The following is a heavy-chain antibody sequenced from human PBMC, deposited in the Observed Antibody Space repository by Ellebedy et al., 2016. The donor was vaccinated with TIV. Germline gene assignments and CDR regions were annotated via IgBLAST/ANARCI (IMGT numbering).Heavy chain of an antibody. J-gene: IGHJ4*02. CDR1: GETSSSHA. CDR2: IIPILNVV. D-gene: IGHD5-12*01. Sequence: AASVKVSCKASGETSSSHALSWVRHAPGKRLQWVGRIIPILNVVNYARKFQGRATITADTSTNIVYLELSSLRSEDTAVYYCARWGSYSGTFQGPFDFWGQGVLVTVSS. CDR3: ARWGSYSGTFQGPFDF. V-gene: IGHV1-69*04.